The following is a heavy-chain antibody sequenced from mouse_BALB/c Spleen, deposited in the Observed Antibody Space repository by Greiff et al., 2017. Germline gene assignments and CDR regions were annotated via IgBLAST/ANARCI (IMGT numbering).Heavy chain of an antibody. Sequence: EVMLVESGPGLVKPSQSLSLTCTVTGYSITSDYAWNWIRQFPGNKLEWMGYISYSGRTSYNPSLKSRISITRDTSKNQFFLQLNSVTTEDTATYYCARNGLDYYGSSRYWYFDVWGAGTTVTVSS. J-gene: IGHJ1*01. CDR2: ISYSGRT. V-gene: IGHV3-2*02. CDR3: ARNGLDYYGSSRYWYFDV. CDR1: GYSITSDYA. D-gene: IGHD1-1*01.